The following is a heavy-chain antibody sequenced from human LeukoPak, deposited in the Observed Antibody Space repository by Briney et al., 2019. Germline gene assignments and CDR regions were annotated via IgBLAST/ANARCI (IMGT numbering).Heavy chain of an antibody. J-gene: IGHJ3*02. V-gene: IGHV4-59*01. Sequence: SETLSLTCTVSGGSISNYYWSWIRQPPGKGLEWIGYIYYSGSTNCNPSLKSRVTISVDTSKNQFSLKLSSVTAADTAVYYCARLEHDAFDIWGQGTMVTVSS. CDR1: GGSISNYY. CDR2: IYYSGST. CDR3: ARLEHDAFDI. D-gene: IGHD1/OR15-1a*01.